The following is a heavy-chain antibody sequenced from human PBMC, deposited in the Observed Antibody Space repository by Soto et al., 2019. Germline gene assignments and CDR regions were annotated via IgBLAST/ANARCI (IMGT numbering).Heavy chain of an antibody. V-gene: IGHV4-59*01. J-gene: IGHJ3*02. Sequence: SETLSLTCTVSGGSISSFYWSWIRQPPGKALEWIGYVSYSGSTDYHPSLKSRVSISIDTSKNQFSLKMISVTAADTAVYYCARETAPARPWFDIWGQGTMVTVSS. D-gene: IGHD6-6*01. CDR1: GGSISSFY. CDR3: ARETAPARPWFDI. CDR2: VSYSGST.